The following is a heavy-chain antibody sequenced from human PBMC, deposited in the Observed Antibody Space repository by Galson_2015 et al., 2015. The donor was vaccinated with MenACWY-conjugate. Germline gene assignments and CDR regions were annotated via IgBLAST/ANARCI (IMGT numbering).Heavy chain of an antibody. CDR2: IRVSNGDT. Sequence: SVKVSCKASGYTFISYGITWVRQAPGQGLEWMGRIRVSNGDTKFAQSFQDRVSMIADTSTDTAYMELRNLRSDDTALYYCARYSSRYDYFDSWGQGTLVTVSS. CDR3: ARYSSRYDYFDS. J-gene: IGHJ4*02. V-gene: IGHV1-18*01. CDR1: GYTFISYG. D-gene: IGHD6-19*01.